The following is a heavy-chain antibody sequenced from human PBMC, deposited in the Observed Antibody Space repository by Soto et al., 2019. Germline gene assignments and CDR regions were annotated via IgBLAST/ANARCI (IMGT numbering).Heavy chain of an antibody. Sequence: QVQLVESGGGVVQPGRSLRLSCAASGFTFSSYGMHWVRQAPGKGLEWVAVISYDGSNKYYADSVKGRFTISRDNSKNTLYLQMNSLRAEDTAVYYCAKDVPRAFDIWGQGTMVTVSS. CDR3: AKDVPRAFDI. CDR1: GFTFSSYG. CDR2: ISYDGSNK. V-gene: IGHV3-30*18. J-gene: IGHJ3*02.